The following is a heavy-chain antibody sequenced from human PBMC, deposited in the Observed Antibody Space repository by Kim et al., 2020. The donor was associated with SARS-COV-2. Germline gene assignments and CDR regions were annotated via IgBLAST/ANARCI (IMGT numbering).Heavy chain of an antibody. CDR1: GFTVSSNY. D-gene: IGHD6-6*01. J-gene: IGHJ5*02. V-gene: IGHV3-66*01. CDR3: ARVPTPYSSSVHH. CDR2: IYSGGST. Sequence: LSLTCAASGFTVSSNYMSWVRQAPGKGLEWVSVIYSGGSTYYADSVKGRFTISRDNSKNTLYLQMNSLRAEDTAVYYCARVPTPYSSSVHHWGQGTL.